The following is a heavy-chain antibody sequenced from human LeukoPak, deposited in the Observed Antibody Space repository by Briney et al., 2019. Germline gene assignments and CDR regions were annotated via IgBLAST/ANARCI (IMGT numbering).Heavy chain of an antibody. CDR2: ISGSGGSI. D-gene: IGHD6-6*01. CDR1: GFTFSNSA. V-gene: IGHV3-23*01. CDR3: AKDQVAARPEGGQFDY. J-gene: IGHJ4*02. Sequence: PGGSLRPSCAASGFTFSNSAMSWVRQAPGKGLAWASSISGSGGSIYYADSVKGRFTISRDNSKNTLYLQMNSLRAEDTAVYYCAKDQVAARPEGGQFDYWGQGTLVTVSS.